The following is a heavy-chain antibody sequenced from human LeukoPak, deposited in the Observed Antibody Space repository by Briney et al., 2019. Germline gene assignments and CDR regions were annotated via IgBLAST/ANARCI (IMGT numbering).Heavy chain of an antibody. J-gene: IGHJ3*02. D-gene: IGHD3-9*01. Sequence: EASVKVSCKPSGYTFTSYYIHWVRPAPGQGLEWMGIINPSGGSTTYAQKFQGRLTMTSATSTSTVYMELSSLRSEDTAVYYCARSAAYYNEADIWGQGTMVTVSS. V-gene: IGHV1-46*01. CDR2: INPSGGST. CDR3: ARSAAYYNEADI. CDR1: GYTFTSYY.